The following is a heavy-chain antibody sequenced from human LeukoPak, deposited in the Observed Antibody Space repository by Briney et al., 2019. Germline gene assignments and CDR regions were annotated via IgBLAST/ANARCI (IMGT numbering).Heavy chain of an antibody. CDR3: AREGSVKTYYFDY. CDR2: ISYNGGYI. CDR1: GFSFRTYN. Sequence: PGGSLRLSCTASGFSFRTYNLHWVRQAPGKGLEWVAVISYNGGYIHYEDSVKGRFTISRDDSKNTLSLQMNSLRAEDTAVYYCAREGSVKTYYFDYWGQGTLVTVSS. J-gene: IGHJ4*02. V-gene: IGHV3-30*03. D-gene: IGHD2-8*01.